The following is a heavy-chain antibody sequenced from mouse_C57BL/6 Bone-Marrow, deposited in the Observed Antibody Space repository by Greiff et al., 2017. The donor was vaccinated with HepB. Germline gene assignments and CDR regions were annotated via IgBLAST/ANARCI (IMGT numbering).Heavy chain of an antibody. D-gene: IGHD1-1*01. CDR2: ISSGSSTI. CDR1: GFTFSDYG. V-gene: IGHV5-17*01. Sequence: EVQLAESGGGLVKPGGSLKLSCAASGFTFSDYGMHWVRQAPEKGLEWVAYISSGSSTIYYADTVKGRFTISRDNAKNTLFLQMTSLRSEDTAMYYCARGCYYYGSWFAYWGQGTRVTVSA. J-gene: IGHJ3*01. CDR3: ARGCYYYGSWFAY.